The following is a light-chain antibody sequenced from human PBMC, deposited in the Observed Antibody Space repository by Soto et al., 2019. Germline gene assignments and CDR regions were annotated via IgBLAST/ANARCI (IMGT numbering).Light chain of an antibody. Sequence: EIVLTQSPGTLSLSPGERATLSCRASQSVSSNFLAWYQQKPGQAPRLLIYGASSRATGIPDRFGGSGSGTDFTLTISRLEPEDFVVYYCQQNDNSPWTFGQGTKVEIK. V-gene: IGKV3-20*01. J-gene: IGKJ1*01. CDR1: QSVSSNF. CDR3: QQNDNSPWT. CDR2: GAS.